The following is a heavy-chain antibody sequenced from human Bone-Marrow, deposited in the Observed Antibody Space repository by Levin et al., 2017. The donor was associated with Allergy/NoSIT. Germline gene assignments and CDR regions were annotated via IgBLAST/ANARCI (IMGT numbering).Heavy chain of an antibody. CDR2: ISYDGSNA. D-gene: IGHD3-22*01. V-gene: IGHV3-30-3*01. J-gene: IGHJ4*02. CDR1: GFTFSDYA. CDR3: ARGPIITIIVVSIGLDY. Sequence: GESLKISCIVSGFTFSDYAMHWVRQAPGKGLEWVAIISYDGSNAYYADSVKGRFTISRDNSKNTLYLQMNSLRADDTAVYYCARGPIITIIVVSIGLDYWGQGTLVTVSS.